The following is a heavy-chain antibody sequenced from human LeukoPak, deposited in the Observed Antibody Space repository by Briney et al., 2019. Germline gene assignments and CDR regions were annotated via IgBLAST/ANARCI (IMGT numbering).Heavy chain of an antibody. CDR3: AKSVYHSGNY. J-gene: IGHJ4*02. D-gene: IGHD3-10*01. V-gene: IGHV3-23*01. CDR2: ISGGTT. CDR1: GFTISTYG. Sequence: GSLRISCAASGFTISTYGMSWVRQAPGKGLEWVSSISGGTTYYADSVKGRFTISRDNSKNTVSLQMNSLRAEDTAVYYCAKSVYHSGNYWGQGTLVTVSS.